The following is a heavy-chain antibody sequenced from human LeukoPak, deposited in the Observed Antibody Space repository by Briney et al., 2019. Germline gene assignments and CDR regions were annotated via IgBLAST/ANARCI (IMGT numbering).Heavy chain of an antibody. V-gene: IGHV3-30*18. J-gene: IGHJ4*02. CDR2: ISSDGVNK. D-gene: IGHD3-22*01. CDR1: RFTFSSYG. Sequence: PGGSLRLSCAASRFTFSSYGMHWVRQAPGNGLEWVAVISSDGVNKYSADSVKGRFTISSDNSKNTLYLQMNSLRAEDTAVDYCAKGQNYYDGSGYYSTDYWGQGTPVTVSS. CDR3: AKGQNYYDGSGYYSTDY.